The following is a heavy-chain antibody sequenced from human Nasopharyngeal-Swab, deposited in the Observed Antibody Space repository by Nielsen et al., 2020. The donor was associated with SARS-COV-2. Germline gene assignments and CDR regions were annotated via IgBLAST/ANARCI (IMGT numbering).Heavy chain of an antibody. D-gene: IGHD3-3*01. Sequence: GASLKISCAASGFTFSNYWMSWVRQAPGKGLEWVANIKQDGSEIYYVDSLKGRFTISSDNAKNSLYLQMNSLRAEETAVYYCARLKYDFWNGPPEDYWGQGTLVTVSS. CDR3: ARLKYDFWNGPPEDY. CDR2: IKQDGSEI. J-gene: IGHJ4*02. CDR1: GFTFSNYW. V-gene: IGHV3-7*01.